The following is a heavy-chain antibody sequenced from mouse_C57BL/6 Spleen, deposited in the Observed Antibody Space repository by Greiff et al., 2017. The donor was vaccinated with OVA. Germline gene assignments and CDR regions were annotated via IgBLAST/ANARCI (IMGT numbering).Heavy chain of an antibody. D-gene: IGHD4-1*01. J-gene: IGHJ3*01. CDR1: GYTFTSYW. Sequence: VQLQQSGAELVKPGASVKLSCKASGYTFTSYWMHWVKQRPGQGLEWIGMIHPNSGSTNYNEKFKSKATLTVDKSSSTAYMQLSSLTSEDSAVYYCASEGTGPFAYWGQGTLVTVSA. CDR3: ASEGTGPFAY. CDR2: IHPNSGST. V-gene: IGHV1-64*01.